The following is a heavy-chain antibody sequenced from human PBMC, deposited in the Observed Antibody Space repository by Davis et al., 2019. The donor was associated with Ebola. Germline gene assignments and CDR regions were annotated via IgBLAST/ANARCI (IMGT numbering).Heavy chain of an antibody. CDR3: TTTYYYDSSGTLVADY. V-gene: IGHV3-73*01. D-gene: IGHD3-22*01. Sequence: GESLKISCASSSFSFRSSPMHWVRQASGKGLEWVGRIRSKANSYATAYAASVKGRFTISRDDSKNTAYLQMNSLKTEDTAVYYCTTTYYYDSSGTLVADYRGQG. CDR1: SFSFRSSP. CDR2: IRSKANSYAT. J-gene: IGHJ4*02.